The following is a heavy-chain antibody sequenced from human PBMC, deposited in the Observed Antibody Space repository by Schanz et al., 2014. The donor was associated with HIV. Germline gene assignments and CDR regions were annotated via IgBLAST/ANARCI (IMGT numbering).Heavy chain of an antibody. V-gene: IGHV3-74*01. CDR2: INALGTTT. J-gene: IGHJ2*01. CDR3: ARESHGASDL. Sequence: EVQLVESGGGLVQPGGSLRLSCAASGFTFSNDWMHWVRQAPGKGLVWVSRINALGTTTAYADSVKGRFAISRDNAKRALYLQMKSLRAEESGVCYCARESHGASDLSGRGTLGSVSP. CDR1: GFTFSNDW.